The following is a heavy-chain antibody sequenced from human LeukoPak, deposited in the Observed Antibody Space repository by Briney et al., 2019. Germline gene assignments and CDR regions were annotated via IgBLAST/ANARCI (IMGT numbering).Heavy chain of an antibody. CDR2: ISGSGSST. Sequence: GGSLRLSCAGSGFTFSSYAMSWVRQAPGKGLEWVSAISGSGSSTYYADSVKGRFTISRDNAKNSLYLQMNSLRAEDTALYYCAKDIGSSGYYYPDYWGQETLVTVSS. J-gene: IGHJ4*02. D-gene: IGHD3-22*01. V-gene: IGHV3-23*01. CDR1: GFTFSSYA. CDR3: AKDIGSSGYYYPDY.